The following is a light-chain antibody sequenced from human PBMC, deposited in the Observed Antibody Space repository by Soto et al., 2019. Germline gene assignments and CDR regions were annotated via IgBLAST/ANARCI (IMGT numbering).Light chain of an antibody. V-gene: IGKV3-20*01. Sequence: IVLTQSPVTLSLSPGERAPLSCRASRSVSNTYLAWYQQKPGQAPRLLIYGASSRATGIPDRFSGSGSGTDGTRTITRLEPEDFAVYYCQQYGSSPQINFGQGTRREIK. CDR2: GAS. CDR1: RSVSNTY. J-gene: IGKJ5*01. CDR3: QQYGSSPQIN.